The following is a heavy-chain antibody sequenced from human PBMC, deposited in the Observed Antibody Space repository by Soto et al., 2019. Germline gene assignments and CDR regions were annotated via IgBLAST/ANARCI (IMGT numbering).Heavy chain of an antibody. CDR1: GGSISSVRYY. J-gene: IGHJ5*02. Sequence: SETLFRTYTVSGGSISSVRYYWSWIRQHPRKGLEWIGYIYYSGSTYYNPSLKRRVTISVDTSKNQFSLKLSSVTVADTAVYYCARVFSDSSSFFGLWDQGTLVIVSS. D-gene: IGHD6-13*01. V-gene: IGHV4-31*03. CDR3: ARVFSDSSSFFGL. CDR2: IYYSGST.